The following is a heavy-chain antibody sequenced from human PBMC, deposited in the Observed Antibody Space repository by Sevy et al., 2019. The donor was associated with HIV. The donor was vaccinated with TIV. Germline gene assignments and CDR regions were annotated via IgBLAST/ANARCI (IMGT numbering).Heavy chain of an antibody. V-gene: IGHV4-61*01. CDR3: ARLSAVSRSYYFDY. CDR1: GDSVNSDNYY. J-gene: IGHJ4*02. Sequence: SETLSLTCTVSGDSVNSDNYYWSWIRQPPGKGLEWIGYMFYRGSTNYNPSLKSRVTISVDTSKNQFSLKLNSVTAADTAVYYCARLSAVSRSYYFDYWGQGTLVTVSS. CDR2: MFYRGST. D-gene: IGHD4-4*01.